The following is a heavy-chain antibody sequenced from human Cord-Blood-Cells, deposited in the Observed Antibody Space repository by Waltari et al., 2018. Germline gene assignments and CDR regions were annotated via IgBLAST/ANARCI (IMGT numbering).Heavy chain of an antibody. CDR1: GGSFRGYY. Sequence: QVQLQQWGAGLLKPSATLSLTCAVYGGSFRGYYWSCIRQPPGKGLEWLGEINHSGSTNYNPSRKGRVTISVDTSKNQFSLKLSSVTAADTAVYYCARLPPAARPVDYWGQGTLVTVSS. CDR3: ARLPPAARPVDY. J-gene: IGHJ4*02. D-gene: IGHD6-6*01. CDR2: INHSGST. V-gene: IGHV4-34*01.